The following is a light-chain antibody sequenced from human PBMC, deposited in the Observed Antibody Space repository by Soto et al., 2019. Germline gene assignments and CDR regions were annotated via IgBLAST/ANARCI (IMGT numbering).Light chain of an antibody. CDR3: GTWDSSLSIFV. CDR2: END. CDR1: SSYIGNYY. V-gene: IGLV1-51*02. J-gene: IGLJ1*01. Sequence: QSVLTQPPSVSAAPGQKVTLSCSRGSSYIGNYYVSWHQQLPGTAPKLLIYENDKRPSGIPDRFSGSKSGTSATLGITGLQTGDEADYYCGTWDSSLSIFVFGTGTKVTVL.